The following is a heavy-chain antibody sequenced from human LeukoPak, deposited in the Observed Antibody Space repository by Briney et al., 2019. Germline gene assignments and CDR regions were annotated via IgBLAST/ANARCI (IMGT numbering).Heavy chain of an antibody. Sequence: GGSLRLSCAASGFTFSSYAMSWVRQAPGKWLEWVSAISGSGGSTYYADSVKGRFTMTRASSRYTRNLQMKRLRAEDSAGLHCAKRGSTSCYEYCEFDYWGQGTLVTVSS. CDR2: ISGSGGST. CDR3: AKRGSTSCYEYCEFDY. J-gene: IGHJ4*02. D-gene: IGHD2-2*01. CDR1: GFTFSSYA. V-gene: IGHV3-23*01.